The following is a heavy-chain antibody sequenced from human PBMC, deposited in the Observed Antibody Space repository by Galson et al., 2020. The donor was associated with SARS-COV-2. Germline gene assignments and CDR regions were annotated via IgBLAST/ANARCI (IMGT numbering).Heavy chain of an antibody. CDR1: GFTFRGYW. J-gene: IGHJ4*02. Sequence: GGSLRLSCTASGFTFRGYWMTWVRQPPGRGLEWVAYINRDGTQADYVDSARGRFTISRDNVESSVYLQMNSLRAEDTAVYYCARILPSGYYDHWGQGTRVTVSS. CDR3: ARILPSGYYDH. V-gene: IGHV3-7*01. D-gene: IGHD1-1*01. CDR2: INRDGTQA.